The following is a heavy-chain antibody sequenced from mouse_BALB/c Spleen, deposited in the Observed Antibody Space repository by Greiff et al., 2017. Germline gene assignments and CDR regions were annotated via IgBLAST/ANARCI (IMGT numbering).Heavy chain of an antibody. CDR3: TRRTTVVGGAMDY. D-gene: IGHD1-1*01. V-gene: IGHV1-5*01. CDR1: GHSFTSYW. Sequence: VQLKESGTVLARPGALVKMFCKASGHSFTSYWMHWVKQRPGQGLEWIGAIYPGNSDNSYNQKFKGKAKLTAVTSASTAYMELSSLTNEDSAVYYCTRRTTVVGGAMDYWGQGTSVTVSA. CDR2: IYPGNSDN. J-gene: IGHJ4*01.